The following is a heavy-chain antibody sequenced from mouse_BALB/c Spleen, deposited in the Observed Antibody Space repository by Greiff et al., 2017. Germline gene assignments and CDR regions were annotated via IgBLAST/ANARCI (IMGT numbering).Heavy chain of an antibody. V-gene: IGHV1S81*02. CDR3: ARGGKQDAWFAY. CDR2: INPSNGRT. Sequence: QVQLQQSGAELVKPGASVKLSCKASGYTFTSYWMHWVKQRPGQGLEWIGEINPSNGRTNYNEKFKSKATLTVDKSSSTAYMQLSSLTSEDSAVYYCARGGKQDAWFAYWGQGTLVTVSA. J-gene: IGHJ3*01. CDR1: GYTFTSYW.